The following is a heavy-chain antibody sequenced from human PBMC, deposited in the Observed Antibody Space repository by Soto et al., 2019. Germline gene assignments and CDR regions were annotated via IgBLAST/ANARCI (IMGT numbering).Heavy chain of an antibody. CDR2: ISGSGGST. CDR3: AKGKTSGWYYFDF. J-gene: IGHJ4*02. D-gene: IGHD6-19*01. V-gene: IGHV3-23*01. CDR1: GFTFDSCA. Sequence: GGSLRLSCAASGFTFDSCAMSWVRQAPGKGLEWILGISGSGGSTYYADSVKGRFTISRDNSKNTLYLQMNSLRADDTAIYYCAKGKTSGWYYFDFWGQGNPVTVSS.